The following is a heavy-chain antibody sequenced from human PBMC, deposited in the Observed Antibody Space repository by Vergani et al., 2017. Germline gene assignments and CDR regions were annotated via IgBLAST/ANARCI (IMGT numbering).Heavy chain of an antibody. Sequence: QVQLVQSGAEVKKPGASVKVSCKASGYTFTSYGISWVRQAPGQGLEWMGWISAYNGNTNYAQKLQGRVPRTTDTSTSTVYMELRSLRSDDTAVYYCARDNPYSSSLLDYWGQGTLVTVSS. V-gene: IGHV1-18*01. D-gene: IGHD6-6*01. CDR2: ISAYNGNT. CDR3: ARDNPYSSSLLDY. J-gene: IGHJ4*02. CDR1: GYTFTSYG.